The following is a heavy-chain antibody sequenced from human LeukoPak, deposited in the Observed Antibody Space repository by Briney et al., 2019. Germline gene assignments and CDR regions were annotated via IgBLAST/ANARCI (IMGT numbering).Heavy chain of an antibody. CDR1: GGSISSYY. CDR2: IYYSWST. Sequence: SESLSLTCTVSGGSISSYYRSWIRQPPGKGRGWVGYIYYSWSTNYNPSLKSPVTISVDTSKNQFSLKLSSVTAADTAVYYCARSFVDSSGYYDDYWGQGTLVTVSS. CDR3: ARSFVDSSGYYDDY. D-gene: IGHD3-22*01. V-gene: IGHV4-59*01. J-gene: IGHJ4*02.